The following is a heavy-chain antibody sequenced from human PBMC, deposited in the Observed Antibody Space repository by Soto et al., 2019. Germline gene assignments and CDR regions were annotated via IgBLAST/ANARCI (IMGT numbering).Heavy chain of an antibody. Sequence: PGGSLRLSCAASGFTFSNYAMTWVRQAPGKGLEWVSVISGLVNSVFYADSVRGRFTVSRDNSKNTLYLQMNSLRAEDTALYYCAKDSGLPDLGIVMHAFDVWGQGTMVTVSS. CDR3: AKDSGLPDLGIVMHAFDV. CDR2: ISGLVNSV. CDR1: GFTFSNYA. V-gene: IGHV3-23*01. D-gene: IGHD3-16*01. J-gene: IGHJ3*01.